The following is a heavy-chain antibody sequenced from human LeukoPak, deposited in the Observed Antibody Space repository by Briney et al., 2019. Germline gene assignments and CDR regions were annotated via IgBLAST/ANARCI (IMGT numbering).Heavy chain of an antibody. CDR3: AGSNVVPAAIGAFDI. V-gene: IGHV4-59*01. CDR2: IYYSGST. D-gene: IGHD2-2*02. J-gene: IGHJ3*02. CDR1: GGSISSYY. Sequence: PSETLSLTCTVSGGSISSYYWSWIWQPPGKGLEWIGYIYYSGSTNYNPSLKSRVTISVDTSKNQFSLKLSSVTAADTAVYYCAGSNVVPAAIGAFDIWGQGTMVTVSS.